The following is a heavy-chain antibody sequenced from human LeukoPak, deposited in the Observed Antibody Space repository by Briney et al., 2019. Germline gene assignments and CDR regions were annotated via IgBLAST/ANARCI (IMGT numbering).Heavy chain of an antibody. CDR2: ISSSSSYI. CDR3: ARFFGSGSRYFDY. D-gene: IGHD3-10*01. V-gene: IGHV3-21*01. Sequence: PGGSLRLSCAASGFTFSSYSMNWVRQAPGKGLEWVSSISSSSSYIYYADSVKGRFTISRDNAKNSLYLQMNSLRAEDTAVYHCARFFGSGSRYFDYWGQGTLVTVSS. J-gene: IGHJ4*02. CDR1: GFTFSSYS.